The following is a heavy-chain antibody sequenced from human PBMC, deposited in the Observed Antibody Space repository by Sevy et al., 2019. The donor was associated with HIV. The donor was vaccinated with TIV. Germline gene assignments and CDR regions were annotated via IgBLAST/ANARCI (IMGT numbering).Heavy chain of an antibody. CDR3: AIDMIVVVGEALDI. Sequence: GGSLRLSCAASEFTFSSYAMSWVRQAPGKGLEWVSSISGSGGETYYADSVKGRFTISRDKSKNTLYLQMNSLRVEDTAVYYCAIDMIVVVGEALDIWGQGTLVTVSS. D-gene: IGHD3-22*01. CDR2: ISGSGGET. CDR1: EFTFSSYA. V-gene: IGHV3-23*01. J-gene: IGHJ3*02.